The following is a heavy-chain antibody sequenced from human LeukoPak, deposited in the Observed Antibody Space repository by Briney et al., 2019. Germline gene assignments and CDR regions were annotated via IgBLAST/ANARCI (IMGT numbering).Heavy chain of an antibody. Sequence: SETLSLXCTVSGYSISSGYYWGWIRQPPGTGLEWIGSIYHSGNTYYNPSLKSRVTISVDTSKNQFSLKLSSVTAADTAVYYCARDNLGYCSGGSCYPGARFDYWGQGTLVTVSS. CDR1: GYSISSGYY. J-gene: IGHJ4*02. CDR2: IYHSGNT. V-gene: IGHV4-38-2*02. CDR3: ARDNLGYCSGGSCYPGARFDY. D-gene: IGHD2-15*01.